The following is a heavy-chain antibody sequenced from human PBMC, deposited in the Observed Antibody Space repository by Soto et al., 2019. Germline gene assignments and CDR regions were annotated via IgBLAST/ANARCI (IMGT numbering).Heavy chain of an antibody. Sequence: EGSLSLSCVASRFRFSDYSMSWVRQAPGKGLQWVSAISGSGGSTYYADSVKGRFTISRYNSKNTLYLQMNSLRAEDTAVYYCAKDGMEDCGGDCPQGFDPWGQGTLGAVSS. CDR3: AKDGMEDCGGDCPQGFDP. CDR1: RFRFSDYS. V-gene: IGHV3-23*01. CDR2: ISGSGGST. J-gene: IGHJ5*02. D-gene: IGHD2-21*02.